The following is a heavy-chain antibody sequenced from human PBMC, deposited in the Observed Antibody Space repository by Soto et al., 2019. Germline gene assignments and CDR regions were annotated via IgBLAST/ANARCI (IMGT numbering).Heavy chain of an antibody. V-gene: IGHV1-18*01. CDR1: GYTFTSYG. D-gene: IGHD5-18*01. J-gene: IGHJ4*02. Sequence: ASVKVSCKASGYTFTSYGISWVRQAPGQGLEWMGWISAYNGNTNYAQKLQGRATMTTDTSTSTAYMELRSLRSDDTAVYYCARTPGYGVDSDYDYWGQGTLVTVSS. CDR2: ISAYNGNT. CDR3: ARTPGYGVDSDYDY.